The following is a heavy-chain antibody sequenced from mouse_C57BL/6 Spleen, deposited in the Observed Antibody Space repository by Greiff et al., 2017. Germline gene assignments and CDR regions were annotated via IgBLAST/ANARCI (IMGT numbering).Heavy chain of an antibody. CDR2: IYPSDSET. J-gene: IGHJ3*01. CDR1: GYTFTSYW. D-gene: IGHD1-2*01. Sequence: VQLQQPGAELVRPGSSVKLSCKASGYTFTSYWMDWVKQRPGQGLEWIGNIYPSDSETHYNQKFKDKATLTVDKSSSTAYMQHSSLASEDSAVYYCARLPLEAYWGQGTLVTVAA. V-gene: IGHV1-61*01. CDR3: ARLPLEAY.